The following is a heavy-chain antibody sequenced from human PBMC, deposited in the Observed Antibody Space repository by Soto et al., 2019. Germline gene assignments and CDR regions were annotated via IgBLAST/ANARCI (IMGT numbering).Heavy chain of an antibody. V-gene: IGHV3-30*03. CDR3: ASDLRFLEWLPPYGMDV. D-gene: IGHD3-3*01. CDR1: GFTFSSYG. CDR2: ISYDGSNK. J-gene: IGHJ6*02. Sequence: GSLRLSCAASGFTFSSYGMHWVRQAPGKGLEWVAVISYDGSNKYYADSVKGRFTISRDNSKNTLYLQMNSLRAEDTAVYYCASDLRFLEWLPPYGMDVWGQGTTVTVSS.